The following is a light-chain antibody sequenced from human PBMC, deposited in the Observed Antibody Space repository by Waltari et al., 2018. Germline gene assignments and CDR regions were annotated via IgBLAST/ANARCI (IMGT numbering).Light chain of an antibody. V-gene: IGLV2-23*01. CDR2: ECT. CDR1: SSDLGNYDL. CDR3: CSYGGPSSWV. J-gene: IGLJ3*02. Sequence: QSALTQPASMSGSPGQSITVSCTGTSSDLGNYDLVSWYQQFPGKAPKLIIYECTGRPSGISSRFSGSKSGNTAFLTISGLQAEDEADYHCCSYGGPSSWVFGGGTKLTVL.